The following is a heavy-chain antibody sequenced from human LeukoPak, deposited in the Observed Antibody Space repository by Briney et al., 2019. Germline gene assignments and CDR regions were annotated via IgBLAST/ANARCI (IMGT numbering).Heavy chain of an antibody. J-gene: IGHJ4*02. V-gene: IGHV4-39*07. D-gene: IGHD3-22*01. CDR1: GGSISSSRYY. Sequence: SETLSLTCTVSGGSISSSRYYWGWIRQPPGKGLEWIGSIYYSGSTYYNPSLKSRVTISVDTSKNQFSLKLSSVTAADTAVYYCARGFDSSGYYGRDPDFDYWGQGTLVTVSS. CDR2: IYYSGST. CDR3: ARGFDSSGYYGRDPDFDY.